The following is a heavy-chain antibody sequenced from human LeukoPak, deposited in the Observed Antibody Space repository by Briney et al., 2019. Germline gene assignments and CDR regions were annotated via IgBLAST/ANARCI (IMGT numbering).Heavy chain of an antibody. CDR1: GVTSSSYA. CDR2: ISPSGGGT. CDR3: AKASSPYDSSGWARCFDP. V-gene: IGHV3-23*01. Sequence: PGGSLRLSCAASGVTSSSYAMSWVRQAPGKGLEWVSAISPSGGGTYYADSVKGRFTISRDNSKNTLYMQMNSLRAEDTAVYYCAKASSPYDSSGWARCFDPWGQGTLVTVSS. J-gene: IGHJ5*02. D-gene: IGHD6-19*01.